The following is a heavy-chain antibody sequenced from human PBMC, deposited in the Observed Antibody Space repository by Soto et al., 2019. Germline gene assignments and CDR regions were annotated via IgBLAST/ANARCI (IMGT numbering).Heavy chain of an antibody. V-gene: IGHV5-51*01. Sequence: PGESLKISCDGSGYSFTIYWIGWVLQMPGKGLDWMGIIYPGDSDTRYSPSFQGQVTISADKSISTAYLQWSSLKASDTAMYYCARTNLGYYYDSSGYPLAFDIWGQGTMVTVSS. J-gene: IGHJ3*02. D-gene: IGHD3-22*01. CDR1: GYSFTIYW. CDR2: IYPGDSDT. CDR3: ARTNLGYYYDSSGYPLAFDI.